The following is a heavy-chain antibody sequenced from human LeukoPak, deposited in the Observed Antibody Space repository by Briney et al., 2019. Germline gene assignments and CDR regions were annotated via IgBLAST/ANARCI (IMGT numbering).Heavy chain of an antibody. CDR3: ARAVDLPPPDRGYYFDY. Sequence: SETLSLTCTVSGGPFSSYYWSWIRQPRGRGLVWLGYIYYSGSTNYNPSLKSRVTISVDTSKNQFSLKLSSVTAADTAVYYCARAVDLPPPDRGYYFDYWGQGTLVTVSS. V-gene: IGHV4-59*13. J-gene: IGHJ4*02. D-gene: IGHD4-23*01. CDR2: IYYSGST. CDR1: GGPFSSYY.